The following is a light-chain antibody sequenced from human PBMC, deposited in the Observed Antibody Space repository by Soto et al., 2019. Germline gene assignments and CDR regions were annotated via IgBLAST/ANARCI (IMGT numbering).Light chain of an antibody. Sequence: EIVLTQSPATLSLSPGERATLSCRASQSVSSYLAWYQPKPGQAPRLLIYDASNRATGIPARFSGSGSGPDFTLTISSLEPEDVAVYYCQQRSNWLTFGGGTKWEIK. J-gene: IGKJ4*01. CDR3: QQRSNWLT. CDR1: QSVSSY. CDR2: DAS. V-gene: IGKV3-11*01.